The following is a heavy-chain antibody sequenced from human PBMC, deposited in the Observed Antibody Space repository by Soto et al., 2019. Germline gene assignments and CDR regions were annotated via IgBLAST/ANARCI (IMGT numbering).Heavy chain of an antibody. CDR3: ARDPPNSSGSRISFYP. CDR2: ISNYNGDT. Sequence: GASVKVSCKASGDTFSTYGISWVRQAPGQGLEWMGWISNYNGDTNHAQKFQGRVTMTTDRSTSTAYMELRGLRSDDTAVYYCARDPPNSSGSRISFYPWGQGTLVTVSS. J-gene: IGHJ5*02. D-gene: IGHD6-19*01. CDR1: GDTFSTYG. V-gene: IGHV1-18*04.